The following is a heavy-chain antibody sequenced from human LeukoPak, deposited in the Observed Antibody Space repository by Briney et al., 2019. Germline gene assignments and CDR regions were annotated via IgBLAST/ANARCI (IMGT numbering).Heavy chain of an antibody. J-gene: IGHJ6*02. CDR3: ARGQDIVVVAAFYGMDV. CDR2: TYYRSKWYN. V-gene: IGHV6-1*01. Sequence: SQTLSLTCAISGDSVSSNSAAWNWIRQSPSRGLEWLGRTYYRSKWYNDYAVSVKSRITINPDTSKNQFSLQLNSVTPEDTAVYYYARGQDIVVVAAFYGMDVWGQGTTVTVSS. CDR1: GDSVSSNSAA. D-gene: IGHD2-15*01.